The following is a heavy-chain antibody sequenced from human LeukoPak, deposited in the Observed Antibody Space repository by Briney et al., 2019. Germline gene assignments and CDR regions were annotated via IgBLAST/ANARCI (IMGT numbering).Heavy chain of an antibody. CDR3: AKSFGPVIASAGTGAD. J-gene: IGHJ4*02. CDR1: GFTFSSYN. CDR2: ISGSGVNT. Sequence: GGSLRLSCAASGFTFSSYNMNWVRQAPGKGLEWVSVISGSGVNTYYADSVTGRFTISRDNSKNTLYLQMNSLRAEDTAVYYCAKSFGPVIASAGTGADWGQGILVTVSS. V-gene: IGHV3-23*01. D-gene: IGHD6-13*01.